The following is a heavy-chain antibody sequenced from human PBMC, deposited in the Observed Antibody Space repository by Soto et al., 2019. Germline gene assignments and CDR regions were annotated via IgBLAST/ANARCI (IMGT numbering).Heavy chain of an antibody. CDR3: AKRENYDFWSGYDSTHYYMDV. D-gene: IGHD3-3*01. J-gene: IGHJ6*03. Sequence: PGGSLRLSCAASGFTFSSYAMSWVRQAPGKGLEWVSAISGSGGSTYYADSVKGRFTISRDNSKNTLYLQMNSLRAEDTAVYYCAKRENYDFWSGYDSTHYYMDVWGKGTTVTVSS. CDR1: GFTFSSYA. CDR2: ISGSGGST. V-gene: IGHV3-23*01.